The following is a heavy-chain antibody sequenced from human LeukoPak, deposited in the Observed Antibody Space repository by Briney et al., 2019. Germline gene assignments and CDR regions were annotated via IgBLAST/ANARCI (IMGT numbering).Heavy chain of an antibody. V-gene: IGHV1-2*04. CDR1: GFSFTGFFTGYY. CDR3: ARGYGSGNYYSINFDY. CDR2: INTHSGRT. Sequence: ASVKVSCKASGFSFTGFFTGYYMHWVRQAPGQGLEWLGWINTHSGRTDYAQKFQGWVTMTRDTSINTAYLELMRLRSDDTAVYYCARGYGSGNYYSINFDYWGQGTLVTVSS. J-gene: IGHJ4*02. D-gene: IGHD3-10*01.